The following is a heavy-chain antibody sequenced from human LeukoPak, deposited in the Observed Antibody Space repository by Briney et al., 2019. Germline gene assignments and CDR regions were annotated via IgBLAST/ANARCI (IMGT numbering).Heavy chain of an antibody. D-gene: IGHD3-10*01. V-gene: IGHV3-11*01. J-gene: IGHJ5*02. CDR3: ARDIRAAFDP. Sequence: GGSLRLSCAASGFTFSDYYMSWIRQAPGKGLEWVSYISSSGNTIYYADSVKGRFTISRDNAENSLYLQMNSLGAEDTAVYYCARDIRAAFDPWGQGTLVTVSS. CDR2: ISSSGNTI. CDR1: GFTFSDYY.